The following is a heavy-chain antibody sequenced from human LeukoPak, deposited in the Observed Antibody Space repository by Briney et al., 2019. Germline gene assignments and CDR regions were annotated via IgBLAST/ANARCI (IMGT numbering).Heavy chain of an antibody. J-gene: IGHJ4*02. Sequence: GGSLRLSCAASGFTFSSYAMSWVRQAPGKGLEWVSAISGSGGSTYYADSVKGRLTISRDNSKNTLYLQMNSLRAEDTAVYYCAKDYTMVRGVITSTFDYWGQGTLVTVSS. D-gene: IGHD3-10*01. CDR1: GFTFSSYA. V-gene: IGHV3-23*01. CDR3: AKDYTMVRGVITSTFDY. CDR2: ISGSGGST.